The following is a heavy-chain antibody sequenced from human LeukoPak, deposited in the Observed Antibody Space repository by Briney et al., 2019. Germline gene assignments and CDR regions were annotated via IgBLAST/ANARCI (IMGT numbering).Heavy chain of an antibody. CDR3: ARWDDILTGYFDY. Sequence: SETLSLTCTVPGGSISSSSYYWGWIRQPPGKGLEWIGSIYYSGSTYYNPSLKSRVTISVDTSKNQFSLKLSSVTAADTAVYYCARWDDILTGYFDYWGQGTLVTVSS. CDR2: IYYSGST. D-gene: IGHD3-9*01. J-gene: IGHJ4*02. CDR1: GGSISSSSYY. V-gene: IGHV4-39*01.